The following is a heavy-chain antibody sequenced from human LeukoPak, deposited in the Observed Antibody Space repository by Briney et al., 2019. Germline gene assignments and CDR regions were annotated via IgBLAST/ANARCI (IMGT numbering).Heavy chain of an antibody. CDR1: GGTFSSYA. Sequence: SVTVSCKASGGTFSSYAISWVRQAPGQGLEWMGGIIPIFGTANYAQKFQGRVTITADESTSTAYMELSSLRSEDTAVYYCARVLKRVRALEGWGQGTLVTVSS. D-gene: IGHD3-10*01. CDR2: IIPIFGTA. V-gene: IGHV1-69*13. CDR3: ARVLKRVRALEG. J-gene: IGHJ4*02.